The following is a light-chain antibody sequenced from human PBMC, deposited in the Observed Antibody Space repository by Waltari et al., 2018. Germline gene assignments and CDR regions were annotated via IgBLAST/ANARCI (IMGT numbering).Light chain of an antibody. CDR1: SSDVGGYNY. CDR3: SSYAGSNNVV. Sequence: QSALTQPPSASGSPGQSVTISCTGTSSDVGGYNYVSWYQQHPGKAPILMIYEVSRRPAAVPGRFLGSKSGNTASLTVSGLQAEDEADYYCSSYAGSNNVVFGGGTKLTVL. V-gene: IGLV2-8*01. CDR2: EVS. J-gene: IGLJ2*01.